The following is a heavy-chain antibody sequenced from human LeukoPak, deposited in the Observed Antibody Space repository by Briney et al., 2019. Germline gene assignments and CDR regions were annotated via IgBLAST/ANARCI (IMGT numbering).Heavy chain of an antibody. J-gene: IGHJ4*02. CDR3: ARDHYDSSGFDY. Sequence: SETLSLTCAVSGGSISSGGYYWSWIRQHPGKGLEWIGYIYYSGSTYYNPSLKSRVTISVDTSKNQFSLKLSSVTAADTAVYYCARDHYDSSGFDYWGQGTLVTVSS. D-gene: IGHD3-22*01. V-gene: IGHV4-31*11. CDR2: IYYSGST. CDR1: GGSISSGGYY.